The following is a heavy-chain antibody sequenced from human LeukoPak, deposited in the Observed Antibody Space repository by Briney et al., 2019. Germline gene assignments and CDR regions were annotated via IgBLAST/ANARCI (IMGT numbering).Heavy chain of an antibody. D-gene: IGHD5-18*01. J-gene: IGHJ6*03. Sequence: PSETLSLTCTVSGGSISSGSYYWSWIRQPAGKGLEWIGRIYTSGSTNYNPSLKSRVTISVDTSKNQFSLKLSSVTAADTAVYYCARDTGYSYGYVFGYYYYYMDVWGKGTTVTISS. CDR2: IYTSGST. CDR1: GGSISSGSYY. V-gene: IGHV4-61*02. CDR3: ARDTGYSYGYVFGYYYYYMDV.